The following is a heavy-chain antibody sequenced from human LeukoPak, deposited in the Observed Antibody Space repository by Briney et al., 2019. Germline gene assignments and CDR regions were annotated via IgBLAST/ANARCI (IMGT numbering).Heavy chain of an antibody. J-gene: IGHJ4*02. CDR3: AKDRYVAAAGPFDY. CDR2: ISGNGGST. V-gene: IGHV3-23*01. CDR1: GFTFSSIA. D-gene: IGHD6-13*01. Sequence: GGSLSLSCAASGFTFSSIALSWVRPAPGKGREWVLAISGNGGSTYYADSVKGRFTISRDNPKNTLYLQMNSLRAEDTAVYYCAKDRYVAAAGPFDYWGQGTLVTVSS.